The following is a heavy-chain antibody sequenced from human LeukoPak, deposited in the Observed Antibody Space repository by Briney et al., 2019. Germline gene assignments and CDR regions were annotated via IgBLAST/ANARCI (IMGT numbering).Heavy chain of an antibody. CDR2: IYYGGDT. D-gene: IGHD3-22*01. CDR3: ARQPPMQTMIKLQYWYFDL. V-gene: IGHV4-59*08. CDR1: GASISSPF. Sequence: SETLSLTCTVSGASISSPFWTWIRQSPARGLEWIGYIYYGGDTSYDPSLKSRVTISLDTSKNQFPLKLSSVTAADTAVYYCARQPPMQTMIKLQYWYFDLWGRGTLVTVSS. J-gene: IGHJ2*01.